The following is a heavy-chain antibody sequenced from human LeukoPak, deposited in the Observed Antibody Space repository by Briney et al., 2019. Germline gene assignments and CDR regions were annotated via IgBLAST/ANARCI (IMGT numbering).Heavy chain of an antibody. CDR3: ARGVFHCSSTSCYLGWFDP. J-gene: IGHJ5*02. CDR1: GGSISSGGYY. CDR2: IYYSGST. Sequence: SQTLSLTCTVSGGSISSGGYYWGWIRQHPGKGLEWIGYIYYSGSTYYNPSLKSRVTISVDTSKNQFSLKLSSVTAADTAVYYCARGVFHCSSTSCYLGWFDPWGQGTLVTVSS. V-gene: IGHV4-31*03. D-gene: IGHD2-2*01.